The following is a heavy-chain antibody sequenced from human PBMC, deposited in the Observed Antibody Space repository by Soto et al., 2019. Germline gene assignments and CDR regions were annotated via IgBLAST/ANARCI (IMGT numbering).Heavy chain of an antibody. J-gene: IGHJ4*02. CDR2: IKQDGSEK. V-gene: IGHV3-7*01. CDR3: ARDLRNDYGGNPFDY. D-gene: IGHD4-17*01. CDR1: GFTFSSYW. Sequence: GGSLRLSCAASGFTFSSYWMSWVRQAPGKGLEWVANIKQDGSEKYYVDSVKGRFTISRDNAKNSLYLQMNSLRAEDTAVYYCARDLRNDYGGNPFDYWGQGTLVTVSS.